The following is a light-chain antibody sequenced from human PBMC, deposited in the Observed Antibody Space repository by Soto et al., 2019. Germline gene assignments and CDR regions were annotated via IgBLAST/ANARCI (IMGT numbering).Light chain of an antibody. V-gene: IGKV3-15*01. Sequence: ILMTHSPATLSVSPGERATLSCRASQSVTSNLAWYQQKPGQAPRLLIYGASTRATGIPARFSGSGSGTEFTLTISSLQSEDFAVYYCQQYNNWPEKFGQGTKMDIK. CDR2: GAS. CDR3: QQYNNWPEK. CDR1: QSVTSN. J-gene: IGKJ1*01.